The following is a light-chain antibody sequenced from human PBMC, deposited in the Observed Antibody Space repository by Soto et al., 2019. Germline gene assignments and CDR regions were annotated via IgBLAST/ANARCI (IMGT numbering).Light chain of an antibody. J-gene: IGLJ1*01. Sequence: QSVLTQPASVSGSPGQSITISCTGTSSDIGGYDFVSWYQQHPGKAPKLMIYDVINRPSGVPNRFSGSKSGNTASLTISGLQAEDEADYYCNSCTSTNTYVLGTGTKVTVL. V-gene: IGLV2-14*03. CDR2: DVI. CDR3: NSCTSTNTYV. CDR1: SSDIGGYDF.